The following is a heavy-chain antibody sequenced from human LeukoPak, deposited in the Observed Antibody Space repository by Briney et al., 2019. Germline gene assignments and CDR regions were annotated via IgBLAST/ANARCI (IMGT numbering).Heavy chain of an antibody. J-gene: IGHJ6*03. CDR1: GFTFSSYG. CDR3: AKDPENLRFLEWPHYMGV. Sequence: GGSLRLSCAASGFTFSSYGMHWVRQAPGKGLEWVAFIRYDGSNKYYADSVKGRFTISRDNSKNTLYLQMNSLRAEDTAVYYCAKDPENLRFLEWPHYMGVWGKGTTVTVSS. CDR2: IRYDGSNK. V-gene: IGHV3-30*02. D-gene: IGHD3-3*01.